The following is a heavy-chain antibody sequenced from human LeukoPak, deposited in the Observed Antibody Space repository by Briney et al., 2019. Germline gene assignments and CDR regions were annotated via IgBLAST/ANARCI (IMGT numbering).Heavy chain of an antibody. CDR1: GFTFTSYA. J-gene: IGHJ4*02. CDR2: ISSNGGNT. D-gene: IGHD3-9*01. Sequence: GGSLRLSCSASGFTFTSYAMHWVRQAPGKGLEYVSAISSNGGNTYYADSVKGRFTISRDNSKNTLHLQMSSLRPEDTAVYYCARFRPGYYSDYWGQGTLVTVSS. CDR3: ARFRPGYYSDY. V-gene: IGHV3-64D*09.